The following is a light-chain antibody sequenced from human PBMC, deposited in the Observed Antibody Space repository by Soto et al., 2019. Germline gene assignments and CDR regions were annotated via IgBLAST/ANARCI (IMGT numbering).Light chain of an antibody. CDR2: AAS. CDR3: QQSYSDPPT. V-gene: IGKV1-39*01. J-gene: IGKJ4*01. CDR1: QSIDSY. Sequence: DIQMTQSPSSLSASVGDRVTITCRASQSIDSYLNWHQQKPGEAPKLLIYAASSLQSGVPSRFSGSGSGTYFSLTISSLQPEDFATYYCQQSYSDPPTFGGGTKVEIK.